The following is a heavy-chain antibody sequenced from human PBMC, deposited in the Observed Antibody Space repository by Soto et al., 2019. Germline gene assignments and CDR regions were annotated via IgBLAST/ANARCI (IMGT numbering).Heavy chain of an antibody. Sequence: ASVKVSCKASGYTFTSYGISWVRQAPGQGLEWMGWISAYNGNTNYAQKLQGRVTMTTVASTSTAYMELRSLRSDDTAVYYCARDYFIGEPFDYWGQGTLVTVSS. V-gene: IGHV1-18*01. CDR3: ARDYFIGEPFDY. CDR1: GYTFTSYG. D-gene: IGHD4-17*01. J-gene: IGHJ4*02. CDR2: ISAYNGNT.